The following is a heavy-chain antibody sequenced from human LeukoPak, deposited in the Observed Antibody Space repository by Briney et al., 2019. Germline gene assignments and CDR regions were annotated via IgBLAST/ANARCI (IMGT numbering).Heavy chain of an antibody. CDR2: ISSNGGRT. D-gene: IGHD2-15*01. CDR1: GFTFSSYA. J-gene: IGHJ4*02. CDR3: VKDMRGCSGGSCYGTFDY. Sequence: PGGSLRLSCSASGFTFSSYAMHWVRQAPGKGLEYVSAISSNGGRTYYVDSVKGRFTIVSGNSKNTLYLQMSSLRAEDTAVYYCVKDMRGCSGGSCYGTFDYWGQGTLVTVSS. V-gene: IGHV3-64D*09.